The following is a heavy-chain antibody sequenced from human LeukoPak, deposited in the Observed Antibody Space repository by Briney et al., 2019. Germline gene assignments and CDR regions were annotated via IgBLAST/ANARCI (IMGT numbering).Heavy chain of an antibody. CDR1: GYTFTGYY. CDR2: INPNSGDT. J-gene: IGHJ4*02. CDR3: STLGYCIDSSPSCYRAFDY. D-gene: IGHD2-2*01. Sequence: GASVKVSCKASGYTFTGYYIHWVRQAPGQGLEWMGWINPNSGDTSYAQKFQGRVTMTKDTSINTAYMELNRLRSDDTALYYCSTLGYCIDSSPSCYRAFDYWGQGTLVTVSS. V-gene: IGHV1-2*02.